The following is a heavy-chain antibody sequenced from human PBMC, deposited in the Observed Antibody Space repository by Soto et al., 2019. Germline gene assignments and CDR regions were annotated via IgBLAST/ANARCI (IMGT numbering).Heavy chain of an antibody. D-gene: IGHD6-19*01. CDR2: IKQDGTET. CDR1: GFTFSSYW. Sequence: EVQLVESGGTLVQPGGSLRLSCAVSGFTFSSYWMSWVRRAPCQGLEWLANIKQDGTETYYVDSVKGRFTISRDNAENSLYLQLNSVRDEDTAVYHCVTAVAGRGGFDYWGQGTLVTVSS. CDR3: VTAVAGRGGFDY. V-gene: IGHV3-7*01. J-gene: IGHJ4*02.